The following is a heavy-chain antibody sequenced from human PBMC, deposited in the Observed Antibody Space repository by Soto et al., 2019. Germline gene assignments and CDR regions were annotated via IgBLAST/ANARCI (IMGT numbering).Heavy chain of an antibody. Sequence: GGSLRLSCAASGFTFDDYAMHWVRQAPGKGLEWVSGISWNSGSIGYADSVKGRFTISRDNAKNSLYLQMNSLRAEDTALYYCAKDILLYSSRTYGMDVWGQGTTVTV. D-gene: IGHD6-13*01. CDR1: GFTFDDYA. J-gene: IGHJ6*02. CDR2: ISWNSGSI. CDR3: AKDILLYSSRTYGMDV. V-gene: IGHV3-9*01.